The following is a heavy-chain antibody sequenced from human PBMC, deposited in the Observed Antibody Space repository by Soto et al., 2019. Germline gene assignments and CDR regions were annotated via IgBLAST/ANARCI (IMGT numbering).Heavy chain of an antibody. CDR2: IYYSGST. D-gene: IGHD2-2*01. J-gene: IGHJ6*03. V-gene: IGHV4-59*08. CDR1: DGSISSYY. Sequence: SLTLSLTCTVADGSISSYYWSCIRQPPGKGLEWIGYIYYSGSTNYNPSLKSRVTISVDTSKNQFSLKLSSVTAADTAVYYCARDIVVVPAAMGSYMDVWGKGTTVTVSS. CDR3: ARDIVVVPAAMGSYMDV.